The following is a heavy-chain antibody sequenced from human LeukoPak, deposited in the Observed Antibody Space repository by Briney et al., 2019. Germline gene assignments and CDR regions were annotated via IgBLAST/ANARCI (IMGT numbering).Heavy chain of an antibody. Sequence: GGSLRLSCITSGFTFGDYAMTWVRQAPGKGLEWVSSISSSSIYIYYADSVKGRFTISRDNAKNSLYLQMNSLRAEDTALYYCARDGGDCSGDSCYVDYWGQGTLVTVSS. D-gene: IGHD2-15*01. CDR2: ISSSSIYI. CDR3: ARDGGDCSGDSCYVDY. J-gene: IGHJ4*02. V-gene: IGHV3-21*04. CDR1: GFTFGDYA.